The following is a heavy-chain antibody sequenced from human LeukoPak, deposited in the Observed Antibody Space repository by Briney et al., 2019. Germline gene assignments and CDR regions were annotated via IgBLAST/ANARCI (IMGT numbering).Heavy chain of an antibody. Sequence: GESMKISCKGSGYSFTTYWIAWVRQMPGKGLEWMGIIYPGDSDTRYSPSFQGQVTISADKSISTAYVQWSSLKASDSAIYYCARGATGMALAAFNIWAQGTMVTVSS. V-gene: IGHV5-51*01. CDR1: GYSFTTYW. CDR3: ARGATGMALAAFNI. D-gene: IGHD5-24*01. J-gene: IGHJ3*02. CDR2: IYPGDSDT.